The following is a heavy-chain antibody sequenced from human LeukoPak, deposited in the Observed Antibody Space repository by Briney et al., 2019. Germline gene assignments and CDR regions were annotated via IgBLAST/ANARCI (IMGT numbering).Heavy chain of an antibody. CDR3: ARRGYYYDSSGYYNWFDP. D-gene: IGHD3-22*01. CDR1: GGSISSYY. CDR2: IYYSGST. Sequence: SETPSLTCTVSGGSISSYYWSWIRQPPGKGLEWIGYIYYSGSTNYNPSLKSRVTISVDTSKNQFSLKLSSVTAADTAVYYCARRGYYYDSSGYYNWFDPWGQGTLVTVSS. J-gene: IGHJ5*02. V-gene: IGHV4-59*01.